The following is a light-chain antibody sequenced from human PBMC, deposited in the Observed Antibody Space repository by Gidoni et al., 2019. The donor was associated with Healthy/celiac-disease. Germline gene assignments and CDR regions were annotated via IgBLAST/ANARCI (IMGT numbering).Light chain of an antibody. CDR1: QDISNY. V-gene: IGKV1-33*01. J-gene: IGKJ4*01. CDR3: QQYDNLPIT. Sequence: DIQLTHPPPPLSASVGDRVTITCQASQDISNYLNWYQQKPGKAPKLLIYDASNLETGVPSRFSGSGSGTDFTFTISSLQPEDIATYYCQQYDNLPITFGGXTKVEIK. CDR2: DAS.